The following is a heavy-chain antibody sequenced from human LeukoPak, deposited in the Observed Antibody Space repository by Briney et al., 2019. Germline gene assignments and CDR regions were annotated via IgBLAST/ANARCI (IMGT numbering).Heavy chain of an antibody. J-gene: IGHJ4*02. Sequence: GGSLRLSCAASGFTFSSHAMSWVRQAPGKGLEWVSTISDNGVSIYHADSVKGRFTISRDNSNNTLYLQMNSLRVEDTAVYYCAKGLAGTTFDYWGKGTLVTVSS. CDR1: GFTFSSHA. D-gene: IGHD6-19*01. CDR3: AKGLAGTTFDY. V-gene: IGHV3-23*01. CDR2: ISDNGVSI.